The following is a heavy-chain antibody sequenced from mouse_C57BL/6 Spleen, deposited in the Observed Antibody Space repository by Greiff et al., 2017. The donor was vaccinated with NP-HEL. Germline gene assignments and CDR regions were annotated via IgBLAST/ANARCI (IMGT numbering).Heavy chain of an antibody. CDR1: GYTFTSYG. Sequence: QVQLKESGAELARPGASVKLSCKASGYTFTSYGISWVKQRTGQGLEWIGEIYPRSGNNYYNEKFKGKATLTADKSSSTAYMELRSLTSEDSAVYFCAIPLSTMIKGWFAYWGQGTLVTVSA. J-gene: IGHJ3*01. CDR2: IYPRSGNN. V-gene: IGHV1-81*01. D-gene: IGHD2-4*01. CDR3: AIPLSTMIKGWFAY.